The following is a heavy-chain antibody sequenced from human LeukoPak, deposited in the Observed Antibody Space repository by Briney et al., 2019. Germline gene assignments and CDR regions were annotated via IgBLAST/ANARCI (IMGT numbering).Heavy chain of an antibody. CDR1: GFTVSSNY. Sequence: PGGSLRLSCAASGFTVSSNYMSWVRQAPGKGLEWVSVIYSGGSTYYADSVKGRFTISRDNSKNTLYLQMNSLRAEDTAVYYCARELEIGAVAGRTGWGQGTLVTVSS. CDR3: ARELEIGAVAGRTG. CDR2: IYSGGST. D-gene: IGHD6-19*01. V-gene: IGHV3-66*01. J-gene: IGHJ4*02.